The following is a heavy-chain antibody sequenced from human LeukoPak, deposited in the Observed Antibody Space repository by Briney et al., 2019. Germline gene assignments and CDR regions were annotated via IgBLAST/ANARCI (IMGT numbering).Heavy chain of an antibody. Sequence: GGSLRLSCAASGFTFSSYEMNWVRQAPGKGLEWVSYISSSGSTIYYADSVKGRFTISRDNAKNSLYLQMNSLRAEDTAVYYCARGGVDYHDSSGYDYWGQGTLVTVSS. CDR1: GFTFSSYE. CDR2: ISSSGSTI. J-gene: IGHJ4*02. V-gene: IGHV3-48*03. D-gene: IGHD3-22*01. CDR3: ARGGVDYHDSSGYDY.